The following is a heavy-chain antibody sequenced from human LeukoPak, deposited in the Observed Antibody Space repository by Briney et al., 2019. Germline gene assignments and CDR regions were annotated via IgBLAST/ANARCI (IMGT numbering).Heavy chain of an antibody. Sequence: GGSLRLSCAASGFTFSRFGMHWVRQAPGKGLEWVAVISYDGSQNYYADSVKGQFTISRDNSKNTLCLQMDSLRAEDTAVYYCAKDLSIHYDYRGFDPWGQGTLVTVSS. J-gene: IGHJ5*02. CDR3: AKDLSIHYDYRGFDP. CDR2: ISYDGSQN. CDR1: GFTFSRFG. V-gene: IGHV3-30*18. D-gene: IGHD3-16*01.